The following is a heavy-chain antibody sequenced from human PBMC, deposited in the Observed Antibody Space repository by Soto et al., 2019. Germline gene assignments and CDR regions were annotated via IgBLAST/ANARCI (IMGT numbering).Heavy chain of an antibody. D-gene: IGHD6-13*01. V-gene: IGHV3-23*01. CDR3: AKGGYSSSWPFDY. CDR1: GFPFSSYA. J-gene: IGHJ4*02. Sequence: GGSLRLSCAASGFPFSSYAMSWVRPAPGKGLEWVSAISGSGGSTYYADSVKGRFTISRDNSKNTLYLQMNSLRAEDTAVYYCAKGGYSSSWPFDYWGQGTLVTVSS. CDR2: ISGSGGST.